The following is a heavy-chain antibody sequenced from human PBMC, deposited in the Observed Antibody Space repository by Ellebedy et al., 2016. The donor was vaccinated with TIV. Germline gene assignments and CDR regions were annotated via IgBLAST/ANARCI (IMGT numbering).Heavy chain of an antibody. V-gene: IGHV4-59*01. D-gene: IGHD2-2*01. Sequence: MPSETLSLTCTVSGGSIRSYYWSWIRQAPGKGLEWIGYIHYTGDTNYNPSLKSRVTMSVDTSKNQFSLNLSSVTTADTVVYYCASGGASSKYLRHWGQGTLVTVSS. CDR1: GGSIRSYY. CDR3: ASGGASSKYLRH. CDR2: IHYTGDT. J-gene: IGHJ1*01.